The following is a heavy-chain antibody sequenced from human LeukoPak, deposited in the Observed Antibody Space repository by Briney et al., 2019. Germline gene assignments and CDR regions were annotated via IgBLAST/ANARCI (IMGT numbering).Heavy chain of an antibody. V-gene: IGHV3-23*01. D-gene: IGHD3-3*01. CDR2: ISGSGGST. Sequence: PGGSLRLSCAASGFTFSSYAMSWVRQAPGKGLEWVSAISGSGGSTYYADSVKGRFTISRDNSKNTLYLQMNSLRAEDTAVYYCAKDRRIYDFWSGYYISSEYFQHWGQGTLVTVSS. CDR1: GFTFSSYA. CDR3: AKDRRIYDFWSGYYISSEYFQH. J-gene: IGHJ1*01.